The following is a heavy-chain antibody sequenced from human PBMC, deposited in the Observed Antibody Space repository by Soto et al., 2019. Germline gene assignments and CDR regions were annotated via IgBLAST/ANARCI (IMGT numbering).Heavy chain of an antibody. CDR3: AKDRDSSSWYDYFDY. D-gene: IGHD6-13*01. J-gene: IGHJ4*02. Sequence: GGSLRLSCAASGFTFSSYGMHWVRQAPGKGLEWVAVISYDGSNKYYADSVKGRFTISRDNSKNTLYLQMNSLRAEDTAVYYCAKDRDSSSWYDYFDYWGQGTLVTVSS. CDR1: GFTFSSYG. V-gene: IGHV3-30*18. CDR2: ISYDGSNK.